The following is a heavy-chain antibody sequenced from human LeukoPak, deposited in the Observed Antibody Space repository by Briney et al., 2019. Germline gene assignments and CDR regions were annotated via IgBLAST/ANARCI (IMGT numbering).Heavy chain of an antibody. CDR1: GFTFSSYS. Sequence: EGSLRLSCAASGFTFSSYSMNWVRQAPGKGLEWVSSISSSSSYIYYADSVKGRFTISRDNAKNSLYLQMNSLRAEDTAMYYCARDGSPGAFDIWGQGTMVTVSS. CDR3: ARDGSPGAFDI. D-gene: IGHD2-15*01. CDR2: ISSSSSYI. V-gene: IGHV3-21*01. J-gene: IGHJ3*02.